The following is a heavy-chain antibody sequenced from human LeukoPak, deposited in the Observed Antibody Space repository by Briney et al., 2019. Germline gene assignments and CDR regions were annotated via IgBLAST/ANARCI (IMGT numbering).Heavy chain of an antibody. D-gene: IGHD2-2*01. CDR1: GYTFTTYG. V-gene: IGHV1-69*04. CDR2: IIPILGIA. CDR3: ARECSSTSCYDGDYYYYGMDG. Sequence: SVKVSCKSSGYTFTTYGITWVRQAPGQGLEWMGRIIPILGIANYAQKFQGRVTITADKSTSTAYMELSSLRSEDTAVYYCARECSSTSCYDGDYYYYGMDGWGQGTTVTVSS. J-gene: IGHJ6*02.